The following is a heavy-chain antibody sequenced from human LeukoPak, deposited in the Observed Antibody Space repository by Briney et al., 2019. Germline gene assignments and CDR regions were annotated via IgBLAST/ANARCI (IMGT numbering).Heavy chain of an antibody. CDR3: ARSGPGAYCGGDCSYYFDY. J-gene: IGHJ4*02. Sequence: PSETVSLTCAVSGGSISSSNWWSWVRPPPGKGLEWIGEIYHSGSTNYNPSLKSRVTISVDKSKNQFSLKLSSVTAADTAVYYCARSGPGAYCGGDCSYYFDYWGQGTLVTVSS. CDR2: IYHSGST. V-gene: IGHV4-4*02. D-gene: IGHD2-21*02. CDR1: GGSISSSNW.